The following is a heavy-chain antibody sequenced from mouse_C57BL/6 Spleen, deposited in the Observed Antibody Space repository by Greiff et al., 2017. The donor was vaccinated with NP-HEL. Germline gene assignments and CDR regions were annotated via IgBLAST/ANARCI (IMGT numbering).Heavy chain of an antibody. D-gene: IGHD1-1*01. J-gene: IGHJ2*01. V-gene: IGHV1-82*01. CDR3: ARSYYYGSTSTFDY. CDR2: IYPGDGDT. CDR1: GYAFSSSW. Sequence: VQLQQSGPELVKPGASVKISCKASGYAFSSSWMNWVKQRPGKGLEWIGRIYPGDGDTNYNGKFKGKATLTADKSSSTAYMQLSSLTSEDSAVYFCARSYYYGSTSTFDYWGQGTTLTVSS.